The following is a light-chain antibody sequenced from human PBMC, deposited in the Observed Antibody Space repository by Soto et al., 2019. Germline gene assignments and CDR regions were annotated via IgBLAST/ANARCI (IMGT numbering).Light chain of an antibody. CDR2: EVS. CDR1: SSDVGGYNF. Sequence: QSVLTQPASVSGSPGQSITFSCTGTSSDVGGYNFVSWYQHHPGKAPKLIIYEVSNRPSGVSNRFSASKSGNTASLTISGLQAEDEADYYCRSYTNSSTLVGFGGGTKLTVL. V-gene: IGLV2-14*01. J-gene: IGLJ2*01. CDR3: RSYTNSSTLVG.